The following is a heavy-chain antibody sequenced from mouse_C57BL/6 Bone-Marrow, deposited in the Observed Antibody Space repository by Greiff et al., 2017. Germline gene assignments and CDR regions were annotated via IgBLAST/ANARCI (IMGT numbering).Heavy chain of an antibody. Sequence: QVQLQQSGAELMKPGASVKLSCKATGYTFTGYWIEWVKQRPGHGLEWIGEILPGSGSTNYNEKFKGKATFTADTSSNTAYMQLSSLTTEVSAIYNCARGYYGTLIDYWGQGTTLTVSS. V-gene: IGHV1-9*01. D-gene: IGHD1-1*01. CDR2: ILPGSGST. CDR3: ARGYYGTLIDY. CDR1: GYTFTGYW. J-gene: IGHJ2*01.